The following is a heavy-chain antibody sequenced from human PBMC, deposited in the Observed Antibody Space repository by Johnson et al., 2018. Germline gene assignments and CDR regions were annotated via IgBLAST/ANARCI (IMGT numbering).Heavy chain of an antibody. V-gene: IGHV1-8*01. CDR2: MNPNSGHT. CDR1: GYTLTSYD. D-gene: IGHD4-17*01. CDR3: AREGYGDKDAFDI. Sequence: QVQLQESGAEVKKXGASVKVSCKASGYTLTSYDINWVRQATGQGLEWVGWMNPNSGHTGYAQKFQGRVTMTRNTSISTAYMELSSLKSEDTAVYYCAREGYGDKDAFDIWGQGTMVTVSS. J-gene: IGHJ3*02.